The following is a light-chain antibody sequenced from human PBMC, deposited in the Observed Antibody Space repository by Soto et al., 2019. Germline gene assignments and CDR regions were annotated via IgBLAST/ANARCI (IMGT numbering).Light chain of an antibody. V-gene: IGKV1-27*01. Sequence: DIQMTQSPSSLSASVGDRVTITCRASQGISSYLAWYQQKPGKVPTVLIYAASTLQSGVPSRFSGSGSGTEFTLTISTLQPEDVATYYCQKYYTAPATFGQGTKVEIK. CDR1: QGISSY. CDR2: AAS. J-gene: IGKJ1*01. CDR3: QKYYTAPAT.